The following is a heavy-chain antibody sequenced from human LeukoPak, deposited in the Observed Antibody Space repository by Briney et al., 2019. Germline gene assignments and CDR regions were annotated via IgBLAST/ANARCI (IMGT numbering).Heavy chain of an antibody. J-gene: IGHJ2*01. D-gene: IGHD2-21*02. Sequence: PSQTLSLTCTVSGGSISSGGYYWSWIRQHPGKGLEWIGYIYYSGSTYYNPSLKSRVTISVDTSKNQFSLKLSSVTAADTAVYYCASSTEGLYCGGDCYSGRYFDLWGRGTLVTVSS. CDR3: ASSTEGLYCGGDCYSGRYFDL. CDR2: IYYSGST. V-gene: IGHV4-31*03. CDR1: GGSISSGGYY.